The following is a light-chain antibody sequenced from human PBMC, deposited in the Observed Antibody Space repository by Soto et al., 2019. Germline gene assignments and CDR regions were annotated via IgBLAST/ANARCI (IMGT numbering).Light chain of an antibody. CDR1: HTVGSK. Sequence: EIVMTQSPASLAVSPGERATLSCRTSHTVGSKLAWYQQRPGQPPRLLIYDASTRATGIPARFSGSGSGTEFTLTISSLQSEDFAFYYCQQSHDWVSIGGGTKVEIK. J-gene: IGKJ4*01. CDR3: QQSHDWVS. V-gene: IGKV3-15*01. CDR2: DAS.